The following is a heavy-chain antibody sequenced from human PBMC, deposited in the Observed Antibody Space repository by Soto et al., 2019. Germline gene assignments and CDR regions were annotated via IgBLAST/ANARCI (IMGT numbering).Heavy chain of an antibody. J-gene: IGHJ5*02. D-gene: IGHD3-3*01. CDR1: GYTFSSIG. Sequence: ASVKVSCKASGYTFSSIGISWVRQAPGQGLEWMGWISAYNGNTNYAQKLQGRVTMTTDTSTSTAYMELRSLRSDDTAVYYCARDTSITIFGVVPYYRFDPWGQGTLVTVSS. CDR2: ISAYNGNT. V-gene: IGHV1-18*01. CDR3: ARDTSITIFGVVPYYRFDP.